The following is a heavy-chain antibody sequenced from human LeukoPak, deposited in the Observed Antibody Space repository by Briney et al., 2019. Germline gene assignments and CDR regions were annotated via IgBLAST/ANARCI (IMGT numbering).Heavy chain of an antibody. Sequence: SETLSLTCKVSGGSISVYYWAWIRQPAGKGLEWIGRIYPSGSTNYNPSLKSRVSMSIDTSKNQFSLNLSSVTAADTAVYYCARDYFRKGNPFDIWGQGTVVTVSS. CDR1: GGSISVYY. J-gene: IGHJ3*02. V-gene: IGHV4-4*07. D-gene: IGHD2/OR15-2a*01. CDR3: ARDYFRKGNPFDI. CDR2: IYPSGST.